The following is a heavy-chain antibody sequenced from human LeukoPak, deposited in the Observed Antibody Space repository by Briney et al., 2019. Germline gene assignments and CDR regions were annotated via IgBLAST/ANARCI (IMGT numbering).Heavy chain of an antibody. D-gene: IGHD3-22*01. CDR1: GFTFSNYA. Sequence: GGSLRLSCAASGFTFSNYAMTWVRQAPGKGLEWVSAISGSGASTYYADSVTGRFTISRDNAKNTLYLQMNSLRAEDTAVYYFAKAGAGKWLCDFWGQGTLVSVSS. CDR2: ISGSGAST. J-gene: IGHJ4*02. CDR3: AKAGAGKWLCDF. V-gene: IGHV3-23*01.